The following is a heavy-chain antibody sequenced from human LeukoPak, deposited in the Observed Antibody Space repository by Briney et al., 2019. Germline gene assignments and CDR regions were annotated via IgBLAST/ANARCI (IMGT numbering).Heavy chain of an antibody. V-gene: IGHV3-30*02. CDR2: IRYDGSNK. D-gene: IGHD4-11*01. J-gene: IGHJ4*02. Sequence: GGSLRLSCAASGFTFSSYGMHWVRQAPGEGLEWLAFIRYDGSNKYYADSVKGRFTISRDNSKNTLYLQMNSLRAEDTAVYYCAKDRDYSAYYFDYWGQGTLVTVSS. CDR1: GFTFSSYG. CDR3: AKDRDYSAYYFDY.